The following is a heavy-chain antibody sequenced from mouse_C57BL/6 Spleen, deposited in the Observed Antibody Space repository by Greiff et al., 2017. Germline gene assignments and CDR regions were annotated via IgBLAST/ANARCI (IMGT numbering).Heavy chain of an antibody. J-gene: IGHJ4*01. CDR3: ARDAFITTVVATYSYYAMDY. Sequence: VQLQQPGAELVKPGASVKLSCKASGYTFTSYWMHWVKQRPGQGLEWIGMIHPNSGSTNYNEKFKSKATLTVDNSSSAAYMHLSSLTSEDSAVYYCARDAFITTVVATYSYYAMDYWGQGTSVTVSS. V-gene: IGHV1-64*01. D-gene: IGHD1-1*01. CDR2: IHPNSGST. CDR1: GYTFTSYW.